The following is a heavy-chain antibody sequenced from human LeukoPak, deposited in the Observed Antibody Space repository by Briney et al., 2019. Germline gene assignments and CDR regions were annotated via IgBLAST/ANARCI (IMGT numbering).Heavy chain of an antibody. CDR3: ARDNYSYRLDL. CDR2: INGSGGST. Sequence: GALRLSCAASGFTFSSYAMSWVRQAPGKGLEWVSDINGSGGSTYYADSVKGRFTISRDNLKNTLYLQMNSLGAEDTAVYYCARDNYSYRLDLWGQGTLVTVSS. V-gene: IGHV3-23*01. CDR1: GFTFSSYA. J-gene: IGHJ5*02. D-gene: IGHD2-21*01.